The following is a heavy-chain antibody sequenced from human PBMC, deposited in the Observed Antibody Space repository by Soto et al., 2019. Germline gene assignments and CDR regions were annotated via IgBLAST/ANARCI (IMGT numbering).Heavy chain of an antibody. V-gene: IGHV4-39*01. Sequence: SETLSLTCTVSGGSISSSSYYWGWIRQPPGKGLEWIGSIYYSGSTYYNPSLKSRVTISVDTSKNQFSLKLSPVTAADTAVYYFARHPMGVRYYYYYGMDVWGQGTTVTVSS. CDR1: GGSISSSSYY. D-gene: IGHD3-16*01. J-gene: IGHJ6*02. CDR3: ARHPMGVRYYYYYGMDV. CDR2: IYYSGST.